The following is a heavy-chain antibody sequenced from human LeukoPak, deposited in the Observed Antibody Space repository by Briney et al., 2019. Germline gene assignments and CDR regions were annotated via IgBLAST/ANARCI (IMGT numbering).Heavy chain of an antibody. D-gene: IGHD5-18*01. V-gene: IGHV4-34*01. CDR3: ARSYGYPSHYFDY. Sequence: SETLSLTCAVYGGSFSGYYWSWIRQPPGKGLEWIGEINHSGSTNYNPSLKSRVTISVDTSKNQFSPKLSSVTAADTAVYYCARSYGYPSHYFDYWGQGTLVTVSS. J-gene: IGHJ4*02. CDR1: GGSFSGYY. CDR2: INHSGST.